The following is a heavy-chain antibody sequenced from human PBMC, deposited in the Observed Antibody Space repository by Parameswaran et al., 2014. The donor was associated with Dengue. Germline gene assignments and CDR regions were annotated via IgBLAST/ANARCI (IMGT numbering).Heavy chain of an antibody. J-gene: IGHJ4*02. CDR3: ARSDDSDPYYYDSSGYS. V-gene: IGHV3-48*04. D-gene: IGHD3-22*01. Sequence: KGLEWVSYISSSSSTIYYADSVKGRFTISRDNAKNSLYLQMNSLRAEDTAVYCCARSDDSDPYYYDSSGYSWGQGTLVTVSS. CDR2: ISSSSSTI.